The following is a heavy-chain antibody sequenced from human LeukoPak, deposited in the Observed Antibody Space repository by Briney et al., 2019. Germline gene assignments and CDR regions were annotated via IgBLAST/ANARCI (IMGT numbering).Heavy chain of an antibody. CDR2: IKQDGSEK. Sequence: GGSLRLSCAASGFSFSSYWMSWVRQAPGKGLEWVANIKQDGSEKYYVDSVKGRFTISRDNAKNSLYLQMNSLRSEDTAVYYCASNIGGGYVYHYYYYYMDVWGKGTTVTVSS. V-gene: IGHV3-7*03. J-gene: IGHJ6*03. CDR3: ASNIGGGYVYHYYYYYMDV. D-gene: IGHD5-12*01. CDR1: GFSFSSYW.